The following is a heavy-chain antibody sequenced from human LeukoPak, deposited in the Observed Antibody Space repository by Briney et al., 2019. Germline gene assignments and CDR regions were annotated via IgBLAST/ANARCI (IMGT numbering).Heavy chain of an antibody. CDR3: AKGSAVADIYFDY. CDR1: GFTFSSYA. V-gene: IGHV3-23*01. Sequence: GGSLRLSCAASGFTFSSYAMSWVRQAPGKGLEWVSGISGSGDNTYYADSVKGRFTISRDNSKNTLYLQINSLRAEDTAVYFCAKGSAVADIYFDYWGQGTLVTVSS. CDR2: ISGSGDNT. J-gene: IGHJ4*02. D-gene: IGHD6-19*01.